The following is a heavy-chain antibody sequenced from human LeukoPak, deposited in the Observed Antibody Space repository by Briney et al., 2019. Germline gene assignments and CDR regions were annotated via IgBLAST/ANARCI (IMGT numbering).Heavy chain of an antibody. Sequence: GGSLRLSCAASGFTFSSYSMNWVRQAPGKGLEWVSYISSSSSTIYYADSVKGRFTISRDNAKNSLYLQMNSLRAEDTAVYYCARDSGQLRYFDWLFPDAFDIWGQGTMVTVSS. CDR2: ISSSSSTI. CDR1: GFTFSSYS. V-gene: IGHV3-48*04. CDR3: ARDSGQLRYFDWLFPDAFDI. J-gene: IGHJ3*02. D-gene: IGHD3-9*01.